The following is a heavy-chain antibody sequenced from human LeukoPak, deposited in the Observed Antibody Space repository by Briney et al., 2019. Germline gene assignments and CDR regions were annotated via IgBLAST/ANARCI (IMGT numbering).Heavy chain of an antibody. CDR1: GFTFSSYW. D-gene: IGHD5-18*01. CDR2: IKQDGSEK. CDR3: ARDQGGYSYGLYYYYYGMDV. Sequence: GGSLRLSCAASGFTFSSYWMSWVRQAPGKGLEWVANIKQDGSEKYYVDSVKGRFTISRDNAKNSLYLQMNSLRAEDTAEYYCARDQGGYSYGLYYYYYGMDVWGQGTTVTVSS. V-gene: IGHV3-7*01. J-gene: IGHJ6*02.